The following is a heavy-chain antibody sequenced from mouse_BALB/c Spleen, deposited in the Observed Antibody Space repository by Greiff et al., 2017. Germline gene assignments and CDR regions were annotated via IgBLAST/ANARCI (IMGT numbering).Heavy chain of an antibody. CDR2: IWAGGST. D-gene: IGHD2-2*01. CDR1: GFSLTSYG. CDR3: ARQGLRRPYAIDY. J-gene: IGHJ4*01. V-gene: IGHV2-9*02. Sequence: HLVESGPGLVAPSQSLSITCTVSGFSLTSYGVHWVRQPPGKGLEWLGVIWAGGSTNYNSALMSRLSISKDNSKSQVFLKMNSLQTDDTAMYYCARQGLRRPYAIDYWGQGTSVTVSS.